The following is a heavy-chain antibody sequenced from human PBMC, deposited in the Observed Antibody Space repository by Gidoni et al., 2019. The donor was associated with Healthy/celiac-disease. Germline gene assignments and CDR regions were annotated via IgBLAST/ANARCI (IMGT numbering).Heavy chain of an antibody. CDR3: ASLGVVRGVINYYYYGMDV. Sequence: EVQLVESGGGLVQPGGSLRLSCAASGFTVSSNYMSWSRQAPGKGLEWVSVIYIGGSTYYADSVKGRFTISRHNSKNTLYLQMNSLRAEDTAVYYCASLGVVRGVINYYYYGMDVWGQGTTVTVSS. CDR1: GFTVSSNY. CDR2: IYIGGST. D-gene: IGHD3-10*01. J-gene: IGHJ6*02. V-gene: IGHV3-53*04.